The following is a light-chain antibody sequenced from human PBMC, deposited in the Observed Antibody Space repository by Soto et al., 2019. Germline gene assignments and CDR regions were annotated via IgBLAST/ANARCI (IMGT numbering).Light chain of an antibody. CDR1: SSDVGGYNY. CDR3: CSYAGSYTFV. CDR2: DVS. V-gene: IGLV2-11*01. J-gene: IGLJ1*01. Sequence: QSGLAEPRAVCGSPGQSVTISCTGTSSDVGGYNYVSWYQQHPGKAPKLMIYDVSKRPSGVPDRFSGSKSGNTASLTISGLQAEDEADYYCCSYAGSYTFVFGTGTKVTV.